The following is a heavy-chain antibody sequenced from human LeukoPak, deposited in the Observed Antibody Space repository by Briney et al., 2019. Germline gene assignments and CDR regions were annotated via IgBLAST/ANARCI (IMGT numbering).Heavy chain of an antibody. CDR2: IRHDGSNK. V-gene: IGHV3-30*02. CDR1: GFTFSSYG. Sequence: PGGSLRLSCAASGFTFSSYGMHWVRQAPGKGLEWVAFIRHDGSNKYYADSVKGRFTISRDNSKNTLYLQMNSLRDEDTAVYYCVKALGASNIVDTWGQGTLVTVSS. CDR3: VKALGASNIVDT. D-gene: IGHD5-12*01. J-gene: IGHJ5*02.